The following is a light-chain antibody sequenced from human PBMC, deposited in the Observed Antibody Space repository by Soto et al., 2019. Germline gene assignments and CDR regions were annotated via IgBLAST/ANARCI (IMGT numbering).Light chain of an antibody. Sequence: IVITQSPATLSVSPGERPTLSCMASQSIASNLAWYQQKPGQAPRLLVYAASTRATGIPARFSGSGSGTKFTLIISSLQSEDFAVYYCQQYNNWPPWTFGQGTKVDIK. CDR3: QQYNNWPPWT. V-gene: IGKV3-15*01. CDR1: QSIASN. J-gene: IGKJ1*01. CDR2: AAS.